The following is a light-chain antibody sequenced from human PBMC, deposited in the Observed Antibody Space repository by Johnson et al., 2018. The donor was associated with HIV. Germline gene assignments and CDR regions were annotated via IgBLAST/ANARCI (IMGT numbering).Light chain of an antibody. CDR1: YSNIGNNY. J-gene: IGLJ1*01. Sequence: QSVLTQPPSVSAAPGQKVTISCSGSYSNIGNNYVSWYQQLPGTAPKLLIYKNDKRPSGIPDRFSGSKSGTSATLGITGLQTGDEADYYCGTWDSSLSGLYVFGTGTKVTVL. V-gene: IGLV1-51*02. CDR2: KND. CDR3: GTWDSSLSGLYV.